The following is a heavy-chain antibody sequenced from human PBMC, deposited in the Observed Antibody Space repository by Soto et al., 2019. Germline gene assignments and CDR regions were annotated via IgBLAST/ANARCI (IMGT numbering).Heavy chain of an antibody. J-gene: IGHJ4*02. Sequence: EVQLVESGGGLVKPGGSLRLSCAASGFTFSNAWMNWVRQAPGKGLEWVGRIKSKTDGGTTDYAAPVKGRFTISRDDSKNTLDLQMNSLKTEDTAVYYCTPSTGYDILTGFQTFDYWGQGTLVTVSS. D-gene: IGHD3-9*01. CDR3: TPSTGYDILTGFQTFDY. CDR1: GFTFSNAW. CDR2: IKSKTDGGTT. V-gene: IGHV3-15*07.